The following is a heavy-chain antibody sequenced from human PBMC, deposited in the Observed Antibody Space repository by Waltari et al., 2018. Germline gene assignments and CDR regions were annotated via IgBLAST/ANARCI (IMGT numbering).Heavy chain of an antibody. CDR1: GFTFSSYT. V-gene: IGHV3-21*01. CDR3: ARAEAQYYFDY. Sequence: EVQLVESGGGLVKPGGSLRLSCAASGFTFSSYTMNWFRQAPGKGLEWVSSISSSSSYIYYADSVKGRFTISRDNAKNSLYLQMNSLRAEDTAVYYCARAEAQYYFDYWGQGTLVTVSS. CDR2: ISSSSSYI. J-gene: IGHJ4*02.